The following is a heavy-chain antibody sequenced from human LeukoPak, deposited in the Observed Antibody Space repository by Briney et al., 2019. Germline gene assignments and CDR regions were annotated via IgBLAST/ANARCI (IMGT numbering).Heavy chain of an antibody. CDR2: ISSSSATI. CDR3: ATDREDYDSSGYYLSDAFDI. V-gene: IGHV3-48*01. J-gene: IGHJ3*02. CDR1: GFTFSGYS. Sequence: PGGSLRLSCAVSGFTFSGYSMKWVPQAPGKGLEWVSYISSSSATIYHADSVKGRFTVSRDNAKNSLYLQMDSLGVEDTAVYYCATDREDYDSSGYYLSDAFDIWGQGTMVTVSS. D-gene: IGHD3-22*01.